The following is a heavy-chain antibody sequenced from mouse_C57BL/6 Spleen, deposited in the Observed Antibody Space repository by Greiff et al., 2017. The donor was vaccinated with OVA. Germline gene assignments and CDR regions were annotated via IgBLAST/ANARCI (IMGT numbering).Heavy chain of an antibody. CDR1: GYTFTDYN. CDR2: INPNNGGT. Sequence: EVQLVESGPELVKPGASVKIPCKASGYTFTDYNMDWVKQSHGKSLEWIGDINPNNGGTIYNQKFKGKATLTVDKSSSTAYMELRSLTSEDTAVYYCARRQLRLRHYYAMDYWGQGTSVTVSS. CDR3: ARRQLRLRHYYAMDY. D-gene: IGHD3-2*02. J-gene: IGHJ4*01. V-gene: IGHV1-18*01.